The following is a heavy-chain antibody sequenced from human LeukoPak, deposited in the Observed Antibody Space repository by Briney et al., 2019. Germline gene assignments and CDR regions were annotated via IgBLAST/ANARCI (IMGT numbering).Heavy chain of an antibody. D-gene: IGHD3-9*01. V-gene: IGHV4-59*01. CDR1: GGSINKYY. J-gene: IGHJ4*02. Sequence: SETLSLTCTVSGGSINKYYWSWIRQSPGKGLEWLGYVHDSAGTIYNPSLKSRVAISVGTSKTQFSLKVTSVTTADTAVYYCAKGRKDFDTNLGPFDSWGQGILVTVSS. CDR2: VHDSAGT. CDR3: AKGRKDFDTNLGPFDS.